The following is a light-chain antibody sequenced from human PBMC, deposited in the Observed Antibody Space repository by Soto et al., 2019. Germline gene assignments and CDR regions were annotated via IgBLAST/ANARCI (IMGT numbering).Light chain of an antibody. CDR2: GAS. CDR3: QQYYSTLWT. J-gene: IGKJ1*01. Sequence: EIVMTQSPATLSVSPVERATLSCRASQSVSSNLAWYQQKPGQAPRLLIYGASTRATGIPARFSGSGSGTDFTLTISSLQAEDVAVYYCQQYYSTLWTFGQGTKVDI. CDR1: QSVSSN. V-gene: IGKV3-15*01.